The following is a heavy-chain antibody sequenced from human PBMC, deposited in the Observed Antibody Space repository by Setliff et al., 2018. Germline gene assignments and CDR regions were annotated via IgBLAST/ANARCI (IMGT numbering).Heavy chain of an antibody. D-gene: IGHD3-22*01. J-gene: IGHJ4*02. V-gene: IGHV1-18*01. Sequence: ASVKVSCKASGYIFNSYGIAWVRQAPGQGLEWMGWISPYNGKTNHAQNLQGRVAMTTDTSTSTAYMELRSLRSDDTAVYYCARGRDPAYYYDSGGYYWDYWGRGTLVTVSS. CDR1: GYIFNSYG. CDR3: ARGRDPAYYYDSGGYYWDY. CDR2: ISPYNGKT.